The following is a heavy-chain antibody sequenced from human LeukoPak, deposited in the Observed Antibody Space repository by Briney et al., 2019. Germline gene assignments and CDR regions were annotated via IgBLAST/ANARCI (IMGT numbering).Heavy chain of an antibody. V-gene: IGHV4-4*07. J-gene: IGHJ4*02. Sequence: SETLSLTCTVSRGSTSTYYWSWIRQPAGKGLEWIGRIYPSGNTNFNPSLMSRVTMPIDTSKNQFSLKLSSVTAADTALYYCARVAGAPMARIDYWGQGTLVTVSS. D-gene: IGHD2-8*01. CDR1: RGSTSTYY. CDR3: ARVAGAPMARIDY. CDR2: IYPSGNT.